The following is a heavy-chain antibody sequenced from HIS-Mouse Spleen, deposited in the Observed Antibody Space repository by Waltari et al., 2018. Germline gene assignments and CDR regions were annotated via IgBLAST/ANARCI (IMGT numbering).Heavy chain of an antibody. CDR2: IYYSGST. Sequence: QLQLQESVPGLVKPSETLSLTCTVSGGSISSSSYYWGWIRQPPGKGLEWIVSIYYSGSTYYNPSLKSRVTISVDTSKNQFSLKLSSVTAADTAVYYCAREIPYSSSWYDWYFDLWGRGTLVTVSS. D-gene: IGHD6-13*01. CDR3: AREIPYSSSWYDWYFDL. V-gene: IGHV4-39*07. CDR1: GGSISSSSYY. J-gene: IGHJ2*01.